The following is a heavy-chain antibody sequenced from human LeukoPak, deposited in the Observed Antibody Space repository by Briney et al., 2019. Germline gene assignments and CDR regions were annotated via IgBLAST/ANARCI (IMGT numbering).Heavy chain of an antibody. CDR1: GFTFSSYA. Sequence: GGSLRLSCAASGFTFSSYAMSWVRQAPGKGLEWVSAISGSGGTTYYADSVKGRFTISRDNSKNTLYLQMNSLRAEDTTIYYCAKDLTQYGYSTDYWGQGTLVTVSS. V-gene: IGHV3-23*01. CDR3: AKDLTQYGYSTDY. D-gene: IGHD5-18*01. CDR2: ISGSGGTT. J-gene: IGHJ4*02.